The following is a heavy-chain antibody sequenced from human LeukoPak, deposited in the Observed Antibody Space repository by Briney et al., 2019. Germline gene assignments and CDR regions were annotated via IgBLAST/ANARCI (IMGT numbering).Heavy chain of an antibody. J-gene: IGHJ6*03. CDR2: INHSGST. Sequence: SETLSLTCAVYGGSFSGYYWSWIRQPPGKGLEWIGEINHSGSTNHNPSLKSRVTISVDTSKNQFSLKLSSVTAADTAVYYCARYHRYYYYMDVWGKGTTVTVSS. D-gene: IGHD1-14*01. CDR3: ARYHRYYYYMDV. CDR1: GGSFSGYY. V-gene: IGHV4-34*01.